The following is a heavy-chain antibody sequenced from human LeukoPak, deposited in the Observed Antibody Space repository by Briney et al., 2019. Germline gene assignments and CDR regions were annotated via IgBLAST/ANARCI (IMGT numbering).Heavy chain of an antibody. J-gene: IGHJ4*02. Sequence: GGSLRLSCAASGFTFSSYAMHWVRQAPGKGLEWVAVISYDGSNKYYADSVKGRFTISRDNPKNTLYLQMNSLRAEDTAVYYCARELDYCSGGSCYFGYFDYWGQGTLVTVSS. CDR2: ISYDGSNK. CDR1: GFTFSSYA. D-gene: IGHD2-15*01. V-gene: IGHV3-30*04. CDR3: ARELDYCSGGSCYFGYFDY.